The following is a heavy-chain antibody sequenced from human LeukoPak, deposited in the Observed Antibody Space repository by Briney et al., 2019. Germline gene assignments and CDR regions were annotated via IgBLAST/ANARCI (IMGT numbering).Heavy chain of an antibody. D-gene: IGHD3-3*01. V-gene: IGHV7-4-1*02. CDR3: ARTFYDFWSGYPKNFDP. CDR1: GYTFTSYA. J-gene: IGHJ5*02. Sequence: GSVKVSCKASGYTFTSYAMNWVRQAPGQGLEWMGWINTNTGNPTYAQGFTGRFVFSLDTSVSTAYLQISSLKAEDTAVYYCARTFYDFWSGYPKNFDPWGQGTLVTVSS. CDR2: INTNTGNP.